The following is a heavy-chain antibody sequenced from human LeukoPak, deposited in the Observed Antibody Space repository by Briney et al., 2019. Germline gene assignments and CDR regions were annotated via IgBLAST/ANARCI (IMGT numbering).Heavy chain of an antibody. CDR1: GYTFTSNY. D-gene: IGHD6-19*01. Sequence: ASVKVSCKASGYTFTSNYMHWVRQAPGQGLEWIGWILPDSGGTKYAQNFQGRVTMTRDTSIITAYMELTGLRPDDTAVYYCARDLNGVAGDFDFWGQGTLVTVSS. V-gene: IGHV1-2*02. CDR3: ARDLNGVAGDFDF. J-gene: IGHJ4*02. CDR2: ILPDSGGT.